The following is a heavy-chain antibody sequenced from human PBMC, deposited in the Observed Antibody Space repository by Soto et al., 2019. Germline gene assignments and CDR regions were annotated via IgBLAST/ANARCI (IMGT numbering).Heavy chain of an antibody. CDR2: ISWDGGST. CDR3: AKDQQLGLGY. CDR1: GFTFDDYT. Sequence: EVQLVESGGVVVQPGGSLRLSCAASGFTFDDYTMHWVRQAPGKGLEWVSLISWDGGSTYYADSVKGRFTISRDNIKNSLYLQMNGLRTEDTGLYYCAKDQQLGLGYWGQGTLVTVSS. V-gene: IGHV3-43*01. D-gene: IGHD6-13*01. J-gene: IGHJ4*02.